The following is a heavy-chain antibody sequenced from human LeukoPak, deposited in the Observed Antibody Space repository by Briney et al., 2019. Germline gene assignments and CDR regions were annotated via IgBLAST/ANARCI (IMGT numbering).Heavy chain of an antibody. Sequence: GGSLRLSCAASGFTFSSYEMNWVRQAPGKGLEWVSYISSSGSTIYYADSVKGRFTISRDNAKNSLYLQMNSLRAEDTAVYYCARVLIQEGELAGYYFDYWGQGTLVTVSS. CDR3: ARVLIQEGELAGYYFDY. CDR2: ISSSGSTI. J-gene: IGHJ4*02. D-gene: IGHD5-18*01. CDR1: GFTFSSYE. V-gene: IGHV3-48*03.